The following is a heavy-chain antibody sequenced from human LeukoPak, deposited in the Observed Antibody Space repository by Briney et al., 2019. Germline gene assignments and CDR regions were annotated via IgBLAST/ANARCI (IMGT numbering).Heavy chain of an antibody. V-gene: IGHV3-48*04. CDR3: ARPTYYYGSGSYYSGYNWFDP. CDR1: GFTFSSYG. J-gene: IGHJ5*02. D-gene: IGHD3-10*01. Sequence: GGSLRLSCAASGFTFSSYGMHWVRQAPGKGLEWVSYISSSGSTIYYADSVKGRFTISRDNAKNSLYLQMNSLRAEDTAVYYCARPTYYYGSGSYYSGYNWFDPWGQGTLVTVSS. CDR2: ISSSGSTI.